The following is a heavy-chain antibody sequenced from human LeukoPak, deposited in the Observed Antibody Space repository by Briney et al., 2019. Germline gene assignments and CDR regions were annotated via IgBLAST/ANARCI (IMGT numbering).Heavy chain of an antibody. J-gene: IGHJ4*02. CDR3: ARHRADLVATYYFDF. V-gene: IGHV5-51*01. CDR2: IYPGDSDT. CDR1: EYSFASYW. Sequence: GESLKISCKGSEYSFASYWIAWVRQMPGKGLEWMGMIYPGDSDTRYSPSFQGQVTFSADKSISTAYLQWSSLKASDTAMYYCARHRADLVATYYFDFWGQGTLVTVSS. D-gene: IGHD5-12*01.